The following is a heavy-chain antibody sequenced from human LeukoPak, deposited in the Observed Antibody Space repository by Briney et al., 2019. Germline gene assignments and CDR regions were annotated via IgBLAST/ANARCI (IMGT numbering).Heavy chain of an antibody. V-gene: IGHV1-18*01. CDR3: ARDKDYIWGSSPKFDY. J-gene: IGHJ4*02. CDR2: ISAYNGNT. D-gene: IGHD3-16*01. CDR1: GYTFTSYG. Sequence: GASVKVSCEASGYTFTSYGISSVRQAPGQGLEWMGWISAYNGNTNYAQKLQGTVTMTTDTSTSTAYMELRSLRSDDTAVYYCARDKDYIWGSSPKFDYWGQGTLVTVSS.